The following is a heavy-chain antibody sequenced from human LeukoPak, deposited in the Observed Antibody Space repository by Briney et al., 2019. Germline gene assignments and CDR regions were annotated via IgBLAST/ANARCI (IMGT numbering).Heavy chain of an antibody. V-gene: IGHV3-7*01. D-gene: IGHD3-3*01. CDR1: GFTFSSYW. J-gene: IGHJ4*02. CDR2: IKQDGSEK. Sequence: GGSLRLSCAASGFTFSSYWMSWVRQAPGKGLEWVANIKQDGSEKYYVDSVKGRFTISRDNAKNSLYLQMNSLRVEDTAVYYCARDASDYDFWSGQLDYWGQGTLVTVSS. CDR3: ARDASDYDFWSGQLDY.